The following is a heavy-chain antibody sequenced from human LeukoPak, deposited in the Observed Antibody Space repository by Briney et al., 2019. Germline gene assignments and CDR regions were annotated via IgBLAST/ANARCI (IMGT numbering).Heavy chain of an antibody. V-gene: IGHV4-59*08. CDR3: VRGRGPWGY. D-gene: IGHD3-10*01. J-gene: IGHJ4*02. Sequence: PSETLSLTCTVSGGSISSYYWSWIRQPPGKGLEWIGFIYYSGSTNYNPSLKSRVTIPVDTSKNQFFLKLSSVTAADTAVYYCVRGRGPWGYWGQGTLVTVSS. CDR2: IYYSGST. CDR1: GGSISSYY.